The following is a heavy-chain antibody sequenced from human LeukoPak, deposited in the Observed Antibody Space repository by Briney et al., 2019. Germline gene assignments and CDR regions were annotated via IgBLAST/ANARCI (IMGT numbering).Heavy chain of an antibody. CDR1: GFTFSDYY. Sequence: PGGSLRLSCAASGFTFSDYYMSWIRQAPRKGLEWVSYISSSGSTIYYADSLKGRFTISRDNAKNSLYLQMNSLRAEDTAVYYCARANTDYYDSSGYYYPGYWGQGTLVTVSS. D-gene: IGHD3-22*01. J-gene: IGHJ4*02. V-gene: IGHV3-11*01. CDR2: ISSSGSTI. CDR3: ARANTDYYDSSGYYYPGY.